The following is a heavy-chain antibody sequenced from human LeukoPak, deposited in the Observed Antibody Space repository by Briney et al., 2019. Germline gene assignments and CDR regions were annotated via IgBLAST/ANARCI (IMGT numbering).Heavy chain of an antibody. CDR1: GYTFTSYG. CDR2: INPNSGGT. CDR3: ARDRDYVVDY. J-gene: IGHJ4*02. D-gene: IGHD4-17*01. V-gene: IGHV1-2*02. Sequence: ASVKVSCKASGYTFTSYGISWVRQAPGQGLEWMGWINPNSGGTNYAQKFQGRVTMTRDTSISTAYMELSRLRSDDTAVYYCARDRDYVVDYWGQGTLVTVSS.